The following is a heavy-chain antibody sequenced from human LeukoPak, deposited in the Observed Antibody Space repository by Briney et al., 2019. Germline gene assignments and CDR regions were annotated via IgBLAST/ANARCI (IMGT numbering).Heavy chain of an antibody. Sequence: ASVKVSCKASGYTFTSYGISWVRQAPGQGLEWMGWISAYNGSTNYAQKLQGRVTMTTDTSTSTAYMELRSLRSDDTAVYYCARSKRGWSFNWFDPWGQGTLVTVSS. J-gene: IGHJ5*02. D-gene: IGHD6-19*01. CDR3: ARSKRGWSFNWFDP. CDR1: GYTFTSYG. V-gene: IGHV1-18*01. CDR2: ISAYNGST.